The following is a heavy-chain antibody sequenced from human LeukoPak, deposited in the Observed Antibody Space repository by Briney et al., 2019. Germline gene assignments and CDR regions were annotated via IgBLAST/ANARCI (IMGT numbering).Heavy chain of an antibody. CDR3: ARGQKYRSGYTVTELGSGYFDY. CDR2: IYNNEST. V-gene: IGHV4-4*07. Sequence: SETLSLTCAVSGDAVYYWNWIRQRAGKGLEWIGRIYNNESTWSNPSLKSRVSMSIDTSKNQFSLKLSSVTAADTAVYYCARGQKYRSGYTVTELGSGYFDYWGQGPLVTVSS. CDR1: GDAVYY. J-gene: IGHJ4*02. D-gene: IGHD5-18*01.